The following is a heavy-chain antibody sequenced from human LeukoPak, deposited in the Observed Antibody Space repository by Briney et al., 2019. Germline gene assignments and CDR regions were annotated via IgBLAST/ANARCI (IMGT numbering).Heavy chain of an antibody. CDR1: GDSIISISYY. CDR3: ARLYSGTRPPDY. D-gene: IGHD3-10*01. CDR2: IYYSSRT. J-gene: IGHJ4*02. Sequence: KPSATLSLTCSVSGDSIISISYYWGWIRQPPGKGLDGIGSIYYSSRTYYNPSLKSRVTISIDTSRSQFSLKLSSVTAADTAVYYCARLYSGTRPPDYWGQGTLVTVSS. V-gene: IGHV4-39*01.